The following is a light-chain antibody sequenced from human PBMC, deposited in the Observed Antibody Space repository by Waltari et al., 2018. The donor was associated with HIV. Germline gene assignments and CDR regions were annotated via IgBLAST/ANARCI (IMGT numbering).Light chain of an antibody. V-gene: IGKV1-13*02. CDR2: DAS. Sequence: AIQLTQSPSSLSASVGDRVTITCRASQGISRALAWYQQKPGKPPKLLIYDASTLESGVPSRFSGSGSGTDFTLTITSLQPEDFATYYCQQFNSFPPFTFGPGTKVDIK. J-gene: IGKJ3*01. CDR1: QGISRA. CDR3: QQFNSFPPFT.